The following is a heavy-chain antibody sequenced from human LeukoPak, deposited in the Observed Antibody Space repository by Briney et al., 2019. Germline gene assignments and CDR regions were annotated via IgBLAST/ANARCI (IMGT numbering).Heavy chain of an antibody. D-gene: IGHD4-17*01. J-gene: IGHJ4*02. CDR2: IYYSGST. V-gene: IGHV4-39*07. Sequence: SVTLSLTCTVSGGSISSSSYYWGWIRQRPGKGLEWIGSIYYSGSTYYNPSLKSRVTISVDTSKNQFSLKLSSVTAADTAVYYSARASGDYVPPDYWGQGTLVTVSS. CDR1: GGSISSSSYY. CDR3: ARASGDYVPPDY.